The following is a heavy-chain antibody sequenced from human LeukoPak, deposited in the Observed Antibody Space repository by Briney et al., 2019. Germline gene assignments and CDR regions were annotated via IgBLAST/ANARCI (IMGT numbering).Heavy chain of an antibody. CDR1: GYSFSNYW. J-gene: IGHJ3*02. CDR3: AKHRASYGSGTGALDI. CDR2: IYPGDSDT. V-gene: IGHV5-51*01. D-gene: IGHD3-10*01. Sequence: GESLKISCTGSGYSFSNYWIGWVRQMPGKGLEWMGIIYPGDSDTRCSPSFQGQVTISADKSISTAYLQWSSLKASDTAMYYCAKHRASYGSGTGALDIWGQGTVVTVSS.